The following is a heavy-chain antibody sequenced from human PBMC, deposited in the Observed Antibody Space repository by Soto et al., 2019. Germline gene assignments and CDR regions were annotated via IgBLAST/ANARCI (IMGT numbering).Heavy chain of an antibody. Sequence: QVQLQESGPGLVKPSGTLSLTCAVSGGSISSSNWWSWVRQPPGKGLEWIGEIYHSGSTNYNPSLTSRVTISVDKSKNQFSLKLSSVTAADTAVYYCARGRHTIFGVGELFDYWGQGTLVTVSS. CDR1: GGSISSSNW. J-gene: IGHJ4*02. D-gene: IGHD3-3*01. CDR3: ARGRHTIFGVGELFDY. CDR2: IYHSGST. V-gene: IGHV4-4*02.